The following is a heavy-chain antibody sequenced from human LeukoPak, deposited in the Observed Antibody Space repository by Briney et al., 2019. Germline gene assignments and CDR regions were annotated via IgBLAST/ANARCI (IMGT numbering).Heavy chain of an antibody. V-gene: IGHV4-59*01. CDR2: IYYSGST. J-gene: IGHJ4*02. CDR3: ARERDYSPGEFDY. Sequence: SETLSLTCTVSGGSISSYYWSWIRQPPGKGLEWIGYIYYSGSTNYNPSLKSRVTISVDTSKNQFSLKLSSVTAADTAVYYCARERDYSPGEFDYWGQGTLVTVSS. D-gene: IGHD4-11*01. CDR1: GGSISSYY.